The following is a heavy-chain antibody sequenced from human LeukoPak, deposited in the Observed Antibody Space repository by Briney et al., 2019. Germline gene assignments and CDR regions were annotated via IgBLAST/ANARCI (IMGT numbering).Heavy chain of an antibody. D-gene: IGHD6-19*01. V-gene: IGHV3-7*05. CDR1: GFSFGDSW. J-gene: IGHJ4*02. Sequence: GGSLRLSCAASGFSFGDSWMTWVRQAPGKGLQWVAHIKEDGSDKYYVDSLKGRFTISRDNARASLFLQMHSLRAEDTAVYYCARWNSGWEFDYWGQGTLVSVSS. CDR2: IKEDGSDK. CDR3: ARWNSGWEFDY.